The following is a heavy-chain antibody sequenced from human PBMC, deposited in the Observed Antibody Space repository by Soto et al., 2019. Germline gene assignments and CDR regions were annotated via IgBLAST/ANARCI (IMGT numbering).Heavy chain of an antibody. Sequence: QVQLQESGPGLVRPSGTVSLTCAVSGVSISSDNWWSWVRQTPGKALEWIGEIHHSGRTNYNPSLKSRVTMSVVPSKDLFSLTLNSVTAADTAFYYCARDQGSHPGDWGQGTLVSVSS. V-gene: IGHV4-4*02. CDR2: IHHSGRT. CDR1: GVSISSDNW. J-gene: IGHJ4*02. CDR3: ARDQGSHPGD. D-gene: IGHD6-13*01.